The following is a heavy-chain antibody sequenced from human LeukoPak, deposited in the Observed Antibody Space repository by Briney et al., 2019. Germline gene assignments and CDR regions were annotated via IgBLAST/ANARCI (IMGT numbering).Heavy chain of an antibody. D-gene: IGHD3-10*01. CDR1: GFTFSSYS. V-gene: IGHV3-21*01. J-gene: IGHJ4*02. Sequence: GGSLRLSCAASGFTFSSYSMNWVRQAPGKGLEWVSSISSSSSYIYYADSVKGRFTISRDNAKNSLYLQMNSLRAEDTAVYYCARGITMVRGVIPYYFDYWGQGTLVTVSS. CDR2: ISSSSSYI. CDR3: ARGITMVRGVIPYYFDY.